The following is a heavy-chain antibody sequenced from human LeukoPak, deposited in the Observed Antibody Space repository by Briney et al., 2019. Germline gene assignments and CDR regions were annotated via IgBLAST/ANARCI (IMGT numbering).Heavy chain of an antibody. Sequence: SETLSLTCAVYGGSFSDYFWNWIRQPPGKGLEWIGEINHGGGTRYNPSLKSRATISVDTSKRQFSLNLTSVTAADTAVYYCARGEDGTGDYRPTYFDSWGQGTLVTVSS. CDR3: ARGEDGTGDYRPTYFDS. CDR1: GGSFSDYF. CDR2: INHGGGT. J-gene: IGHJ4*02. V-gene: IGHV4-34*01. D-gene: IGHD4-17*01.